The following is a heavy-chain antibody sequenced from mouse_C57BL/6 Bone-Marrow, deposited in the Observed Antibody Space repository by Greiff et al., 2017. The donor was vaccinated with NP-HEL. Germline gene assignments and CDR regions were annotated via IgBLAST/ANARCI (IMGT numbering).Heavy chain of an antibody. J-gene: IGHJ2*01. Sequence: EVKLLESGGDLVKPGGSLKLSCAASGFTFSSYGMSWVRQTPDKRLEWVATISSGGSYTYYPDSVKGRFTISRANAKNTLYLQMSSLKSEDTAMYYCARLGPAGYWGQGTTLTVSS. CDR1: GFTFSSYG. CDR3: ARLGPAGY. V-gene: IGHV5-6*01. CDR2: ISSGGSYT. D-gene: IGHD2-14*01.